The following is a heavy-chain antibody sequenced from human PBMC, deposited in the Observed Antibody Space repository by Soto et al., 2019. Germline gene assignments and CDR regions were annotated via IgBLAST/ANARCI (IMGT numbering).Heavy chain of an antibody. CDR2: ISWNSGSI. CDR3: AKGAVAGFGYYYYGMDV. CDR1: GFTFDDYA. Sequence: PGGSLRLSCAASGFTFDDYAMHWVRQAPGKGLEWVSGISWNSGSIGYADSVKGRFTISRDNAKNSLYLQMNSLRAEATALYYCAKGAVAGFGYYYYGMDVWGQGTTVTVSS. D-gene: IGHD6-19*01. V-gene: IGHV3-9*01. J-gene: IGHJ6*02.